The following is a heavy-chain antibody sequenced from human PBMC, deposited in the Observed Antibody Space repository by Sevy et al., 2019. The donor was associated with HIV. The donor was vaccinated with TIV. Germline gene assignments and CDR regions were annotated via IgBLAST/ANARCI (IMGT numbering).Heavy chain of an antibody. CDR2: IYPGDSDT. CDR3: LRRRNSGWSFDS. J-gene: IGHJ4*02. V-gene: IGHV5-51*01. CDR1: GYSFSSYW. D-gene: IGHD6-19*01. Sequence: GESLKISCKVSGYSFSSYWIGWVRQMPGKGLEWMGIIYPGDSDTRYSPSFQGRVTISADKSISTAYLQWSSLEASDTAMYYCLRRRNSGWSFDSWGQGTLVTVSS.